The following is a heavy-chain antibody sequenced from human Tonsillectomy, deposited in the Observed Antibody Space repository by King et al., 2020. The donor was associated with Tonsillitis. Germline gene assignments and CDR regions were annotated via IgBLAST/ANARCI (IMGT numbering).Heavy chain of an antibody. CDR2: ISYDGSNK. J-gene: IGHJ3*02. V-gene: IGHV3-30*18. D-gene: IGHD5-12*01. CDR1: GFTFSSYG. CDR3: AKEQYSGYDYIGLSGAFDI. Sequence: VQLVESGGGVVQPGRSLRLSCAASGFTFSSYGMHWVRQAPGKGLEWVAVISYDGSNKYYADSMKGRFTISRDNSKNTLYLQMNSLRAEDTAVYYCAKEQYSGYDYIGLSGAFDIWGQGTMVTVSS.